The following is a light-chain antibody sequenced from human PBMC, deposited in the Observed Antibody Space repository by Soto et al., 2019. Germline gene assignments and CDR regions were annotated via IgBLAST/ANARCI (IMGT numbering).Light chain of an antibody. CDR2: EVS. Sequence: GASSDVGGYNYVSWYQQHPGKAPKLMIYEVSNRPSGVSNRFSGSKSGNTASLTISGLQAEDEADYYCSSYTSSSTLDFGTGTKVTVL. CDR3: SSYTSSSTLD. CDR1: SSDVGGYNY. J-gene: IGLJ1*01. V-gene: IGLV2-14*01.